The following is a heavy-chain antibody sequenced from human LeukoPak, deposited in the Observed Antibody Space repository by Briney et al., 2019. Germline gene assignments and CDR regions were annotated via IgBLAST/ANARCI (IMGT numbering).Heavy chain of an antibody. CDR1: GYTFTGYY. D-gene: IGHD6-19*01. CDR3: ARGLPLGYSSGWYPFDY. CDR2: INPNSGGT. V-gene: IGHV1-2*04. J-gene: IGHJ4*02. Sequence: GASVKVSRKASGYTFTGYYMHWVRQAPGQGLEWMGWINPNSGGTNYAQKFQGWVTMTRDTSISTAYMELSRLRSDDTAVYYCARGLPLGYSSGWYPFDYWGQGTLVTVSS.